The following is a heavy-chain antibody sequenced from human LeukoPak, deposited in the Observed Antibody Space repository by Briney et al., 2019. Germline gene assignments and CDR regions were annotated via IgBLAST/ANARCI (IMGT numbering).Heavy chain of an antibody. V-gene: IGHV3-21*04. Sequence: GGSLRLSCAASGFTFSSYAMSWVRQAPGKGLEWVSAISSSGSTIYYADSVKGRFTISRDNAKNSLYLQMNSLRAEDTAVYYCARGIVVVPAAMEFDYWGQGTLVTVSS. D-gene: IGHD2-2*01. CDR1: GFTFSSYA. CDR3: ARGIVVVPAAMEFDY. J-gene: IGHJ4*02. CDR2: ISSSGSTI.